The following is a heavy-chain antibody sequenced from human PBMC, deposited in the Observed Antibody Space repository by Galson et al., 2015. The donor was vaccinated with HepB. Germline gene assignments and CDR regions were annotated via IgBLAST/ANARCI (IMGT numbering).Heavy chain of an antibody. CDR1: GFTFSGYA. Sequence: SLRLSCAASGFTFSGYAMSWVRQAPGKGLEWVSAISGSGASTYYADAVKGRFTISRDNSKNTLYLQMNSLRAEDTAVYYCARQFCSGGICYWYFDLWGRGTLVTVSS. D-gene: IGHD2-15*01. CDR3: ARQFCSGGICYWYFDL. J-gene: IGHJ2*01. CDR2: ISGSGAST. V-gene: IGHV3-23*01.